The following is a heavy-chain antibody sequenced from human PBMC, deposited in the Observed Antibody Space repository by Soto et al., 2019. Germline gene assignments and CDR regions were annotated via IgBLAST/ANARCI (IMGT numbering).Heavy chain of an antibody. Sequence: GASVKVSCKASGYTFTTYAIHWVRQAPGQRLEWMGWINAGNGNTRYSQSFQGRVTITTDTSASTAYMDLSSLTSEDTAVFYCAREQDVLTGYSFDYWGQGTLVTVSS. CDR3: AREQDVLTGYSFDY. CDR2: INAGNGNT. V-gene: IGHV1-3*01. J-gene: IGHJ4*02. D-gene: IGHD3-9*01. CDR1: GYTFTTYA.